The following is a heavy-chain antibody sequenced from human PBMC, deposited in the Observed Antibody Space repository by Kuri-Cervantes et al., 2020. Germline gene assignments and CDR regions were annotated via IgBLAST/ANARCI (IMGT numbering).Heavy chain of an antibody. CDR1: GYTFTSYG. Sequence: ASVKVSCKASGYTFTSYGISWVRQAPGQGLEWMGWISAYNGNTNHAQKFQGRVTMTRDTSISTAYMELSRLRSDDTAVYYCARDPRYWRGGYGMDVWGQGTTVTVSS. CDR2: ISAYNGNT. V-gene: IGHV1-18*01. D-gene: IGHD2-15*01. J-gene: IGHJ6*02. CDR3: ARDPRYWRGGYGMDV.